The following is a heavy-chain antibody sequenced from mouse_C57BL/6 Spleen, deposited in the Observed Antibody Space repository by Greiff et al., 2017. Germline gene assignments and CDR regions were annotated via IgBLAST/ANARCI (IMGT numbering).Heavy chain of an antibody. CDR1: GFTFSDSG. Sequence: VQLQQSGGGLVKPGGSLKLSCAASGFTFSDSGMHWVRQAPEQGLEWVAYLSSGSSTIYYADTVKGRFTISRDNAKNTLFLQMTSLRSEDTAMYYCASPYAMDYWGQGTSGTVSS. CDR2: LSSGSSTI. V-gene: IGHV5-17*01. J-gene: IGHJ4*01. CDR3: ASPYAMDY.